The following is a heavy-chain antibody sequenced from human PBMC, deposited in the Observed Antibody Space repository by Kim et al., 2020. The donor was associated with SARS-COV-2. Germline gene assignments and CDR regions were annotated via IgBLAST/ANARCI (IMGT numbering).Heavy chain of an antibody. CDR3: ARGTPRDFLLWFGGY. J-gene: IGHJ4*02. Sequence: GGSLRLSRAASGFTFSSYGMHWVRQAPGKGLEWVAVISYDGSNKYYADSVKGRFTISRDNSKNTLYLQMNSLRAEDTAVYYCARGTPRDFLLWFGGYWGQGTLVTVSS. D-gene: IGHD3-10*01. CDR1: GFTFSSYG. CDR2: ISYDGSNK. V-gene: IGHV3-33*05.